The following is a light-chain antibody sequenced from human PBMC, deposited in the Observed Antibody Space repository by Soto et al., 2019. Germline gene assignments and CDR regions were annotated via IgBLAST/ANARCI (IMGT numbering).Light chain of an antibody. V-gene: IGLV2-14*01. CDR2: EVS. Sequence: NSSDVGGYNFVSWYQQHPGTAPKLMIYEVSNRPSGVSNRFSGSKSGNTASLTISGLQAEDFFDYYWSSEIYSLTLQYVFGIGT. CDR1: SSDVGGYNF. J-gene: IGLJ1*01. CDR3: SSEIYSLTLQYVFG.